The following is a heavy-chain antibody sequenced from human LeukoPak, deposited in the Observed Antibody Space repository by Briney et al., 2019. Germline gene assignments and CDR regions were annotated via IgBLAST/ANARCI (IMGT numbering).Heavy chain of an antibody. J-gene: IGHJ3*02. Sequence: PGRSLRLSCAASGFTFSSYAMHWVHQAPGKGLEWVAVISYDGSNKYYADSVKGRFTISRDNSKNTLYLQMNSLRAEDTAVYYCAREGDDYDAFDIWGQGTMVTVSS. V-gene: IGHV3-30*04. CDR3: AREGDDYDAFDI. D-gene: IGHD5-24*01. CDR1: GFTFSSYA. CDR2: ISYDGSNK.